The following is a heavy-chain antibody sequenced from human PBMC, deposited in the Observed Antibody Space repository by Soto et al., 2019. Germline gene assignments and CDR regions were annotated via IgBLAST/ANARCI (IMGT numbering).Heavy chain of an antibody. D-gene: IGHD5-18*01. V-gene: IGHV3-23*01. CDR3: AKDFGYNYGYDAFDI. CDR1: GFTFSRYA. CDR2: VSGSGGST. J-gene: IGHJ3*02. Sequence: GGSLRLSCAASGFTFSRYAMSWVRQAPGKGLEWVSGVSGSGGSTYCVDSVKGRFTISRDNSKNTLYLQMNSLRAEDTAVYYCAKDFGYNYGYDAFDIWGQGTMVTVSS.